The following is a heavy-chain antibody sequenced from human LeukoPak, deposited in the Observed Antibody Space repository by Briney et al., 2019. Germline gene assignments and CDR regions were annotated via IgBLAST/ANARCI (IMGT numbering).Heavy chain of an antibody. Sequence: SETLSLTCTVSGASISSYYWNWIRQPPGKGLEWIGYIYYSGSPNHNPSLKSRVTISVDTSKNHFSLKLSSVTAADTAVYYCARVYAPVQTVTFSNWFDPWGQGTLVTVSS. J-gene: IGHJ5*02. CDR3: ARVYAPVQTVTFSNWFDP. V-gene: IGHV4-59*01. CDR1: GASISSYY. CDR2: IYYSGSP. D-gene: IGHD4-17*01.